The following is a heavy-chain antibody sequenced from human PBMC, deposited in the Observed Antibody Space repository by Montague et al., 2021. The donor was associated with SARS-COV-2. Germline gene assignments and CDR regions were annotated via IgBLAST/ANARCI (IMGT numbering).Heavy chain of an antibody. D-gene: IGHD4-17*01. CDR2: XYWXDEK. V-gene: IGHV2-5*01. CDR3: AHSYGDYLFDY. CDR1: GFILSTSGVG. Sequence: PALVTPTQTFTLTCTFSGFILSTSGVGVGWIRQPPGKALEWLALXYWXDEKPYSPSLKSRLTITKDTSKNPVVLTMTNMDPVDTATYYCAHSYGDYLFDYWGQGTLVTVPS. J-gene: IGHJ4*02.